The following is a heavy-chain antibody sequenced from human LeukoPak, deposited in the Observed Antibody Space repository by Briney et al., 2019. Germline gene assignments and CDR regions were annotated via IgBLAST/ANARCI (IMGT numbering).Heavy chain of an antibody. D-gene: IGHD2-21*02. V-gene: IGHV3-23*01. CDR2: ISGSGGST. J-gene: IGHJ4*02. CDR3: ASSSRGGDCYRLDY. CDR1: GFTFSSYA. Sequence: PGGSLRLSCAASGFTFSSYAMSWVRQAPGKGLEWVSAISGSGGSTYYADSVKGRFTISRDNSKNTLYLQMNSLRAEDTAVYYCASSSRGGDCYRLDYWGQGTLVTVSS.